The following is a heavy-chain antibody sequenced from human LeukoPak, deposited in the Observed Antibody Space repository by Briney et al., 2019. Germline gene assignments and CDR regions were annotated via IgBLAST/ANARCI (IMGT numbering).Heavy chain of an antibody. CDR1: GESFSGYY. CDR2: INHSGST. J-gene: IGHJ4*02. CDR3: ASVPVYYDILTGYYDTTFDY. D-gene: IGHD3-9*01. Sequence: PSETLSLTCAVYGESFSGYYWRWIRQPPGKGLEWIGEINHSGSTNYNPSLKSRVTISVDTSKNQFSLKLSSVTAADTAVYYCASVPVYYDILTGYYDTTFDYWGQGTLVTVSS. V-gene: IGHV4-34*01.